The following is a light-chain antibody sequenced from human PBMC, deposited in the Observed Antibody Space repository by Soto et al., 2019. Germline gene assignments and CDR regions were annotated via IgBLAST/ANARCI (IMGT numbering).Light chain of an antibody. J-gene: IGKJ4*01. CDR1: QTINSH. CDR2: DAS. CDR3: QQRSNWPLT. V-gene: IGKV3-11*01. Sequence: EIVLTQSPATLSLSPGERATLSCRASQTINSHLAWYQQKPGQAPRLLMYDASNRATGIPARFSGSGSGTDFTLTSSSLEPEDFAVYYCQQRSNWPLTFGGGTKVEIK.